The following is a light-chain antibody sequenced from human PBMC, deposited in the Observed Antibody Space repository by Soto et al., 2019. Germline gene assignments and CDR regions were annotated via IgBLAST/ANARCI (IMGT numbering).Light chain of an antibody. CDR2: EVS. V-gene: IGLV2-14*01. Sequence: QSALTQPASVSASPGQSIIISCSGSSSDIGGYDYVSWYQQHPGKAPKLMIYEVSNRPSGVSDRFSGSKSGNTASLTISGLQVDDEADYYCSSYRDTSKLVFGPGTKLTVL. CDR1: SSDIGGYDY. CDR3: SSYRDTSKLV. J-gene: IGLJ1*01.